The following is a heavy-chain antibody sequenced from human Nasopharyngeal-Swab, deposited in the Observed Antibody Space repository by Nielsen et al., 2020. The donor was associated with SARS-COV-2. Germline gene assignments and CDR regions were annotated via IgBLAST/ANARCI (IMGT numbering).Heavy chain of an antibody. D-gene: IGHD6-19*01. CDR2: INSDGSST. CDR3: AGDQWLAFHNWFDP. CDR1: GFTFSSYW. Sequence: GESLKISCAASGFTFSSYWMHWVRQAPGKGLVWVSRINSDGSSTSYADSVKGRFTISRDNAKNTLYLQMNSLRAEDTAVYYCAGDQWLAFHNWFDPWGQGTLVTVSS. J-gene: IGHJ5*02. V-gene: IGHV3-74*01.